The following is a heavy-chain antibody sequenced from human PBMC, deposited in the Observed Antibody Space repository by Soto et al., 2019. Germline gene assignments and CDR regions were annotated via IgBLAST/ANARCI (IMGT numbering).Heavy chain of an antibody. Sequence: SETLSLTCTVSGGSISSGGYYWSWIRQHPGKGLEWIGYIYYSGSTYYNPSLKSRVTISVDTSKNQFSLKLSSVTAADTAVYYCARSDYGDYGRFDPWGQGTLVTVSS. J-gene: IGHJ5*02. CDR2: IYYSGST. D-gene: IGHD4-17*01. CDR3: ARSDYGDYGRFDP. V-gene: IGHV4-31*03. CDR1: GGSISSGGYY.